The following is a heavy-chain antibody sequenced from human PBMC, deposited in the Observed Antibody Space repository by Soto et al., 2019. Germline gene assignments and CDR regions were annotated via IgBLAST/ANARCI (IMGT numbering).Heavy chain of an antibody. CDR1: GFTFSRYA. CDR2: VTGGGHTT. D-gene: IGHD3-10*01. V-gene: IGHV3-23*01. CDR3: ASSSGDLDVYGMDI. J-gene: IGHJ6*02. Sequence: EAQLLESGGGLVQPGGSLRLSCAASGFTFSRYAMSWVRQAPGKGLEWVSTVTGGGHTTYNADSVNGRFTISRDNSKNTLYLQMNNLRAEDTAIYYCASSSGDLDVYGMDIWGPGTTVTVFS.